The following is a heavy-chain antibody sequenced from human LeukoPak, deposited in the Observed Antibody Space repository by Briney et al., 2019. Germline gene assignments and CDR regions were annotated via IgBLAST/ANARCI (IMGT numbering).Heavy chain of an antibody. CDR1: GFTFSNYG. Sequence: PGGSLRLSCAASGFTFSNYGMNWVRQAPGKGLEWVSSISSTSSYIYYADSVKGRFTISRDNAKNSLYLQMTSLRAEDTAVYYCARSSGSFFEADYWGQGTLVTVSS. D-gene: IGHD1-26*01. CDR2: ISSTSSYI. V-gene: IGHV3-21*01. J-gene: IGHJ4*02. CDR3: ARSSGSFFEADY.